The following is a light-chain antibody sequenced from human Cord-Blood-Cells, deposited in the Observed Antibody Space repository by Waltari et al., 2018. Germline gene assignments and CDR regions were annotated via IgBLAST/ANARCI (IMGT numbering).Light chain of an antibody. CDR2: KAS. V-gene: IGKV1-5*03. J-gene: IGKJ2*03. CDR3: QQYNSYSPYS. Sequence: DIQITQSPSTLSPSVGDRVTFPCRASQSISSWLAWYQQKPGKAPKLLIYKASSLESGVPSRFSGSGSGTEFTLTISSLQPDDFATYYCQQYNSYSPYSFGQGTKLEIK. CDR1: QSISSW.